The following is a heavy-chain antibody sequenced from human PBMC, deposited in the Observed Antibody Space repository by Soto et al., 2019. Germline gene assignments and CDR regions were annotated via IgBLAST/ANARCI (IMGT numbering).Heavy chain of an antibody. CDR2: IWYDGSNK. V-gene: IGHV3-33*01. CDR1: GFTFSSYG. CDR3: ARGAPTYYFDY. Sequence: QVQLVESGGGVVQPGRSLRLSCAASGFTFSSYGMHWVRQAPGKGLEGVAVIWYDGSNKYYADSVKGRFTISRDNSKNTLYLQMNSLRAEDTAVYYCARGAPTYYFDYWGQGTLVTVSS. J-gene: IGHJ4*02. D-gene: IGHD3-16*01.